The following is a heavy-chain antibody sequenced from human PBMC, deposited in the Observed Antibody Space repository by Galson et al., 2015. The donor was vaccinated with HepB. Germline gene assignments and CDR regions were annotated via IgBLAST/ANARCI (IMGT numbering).Heavy chain of an antibody. CDR3: ARARHSSGYYSLDY. CDR2: ISGYNGNT. CDR1: NYTFSSYG. J-gene: IGHJ4*02. V-gene: IGHV1-18*01. Sequence: SVKVSCKASNYTFSSYGITWVRQAPGHGLEWMGWISGYNGNTDYAQKLQDRVTMTTDTSTSTAYMELRSLRSDDTATFYCARARHSSGYYSLDYWGQGTLVTVSS. D-gene: IGHD3-22*01.